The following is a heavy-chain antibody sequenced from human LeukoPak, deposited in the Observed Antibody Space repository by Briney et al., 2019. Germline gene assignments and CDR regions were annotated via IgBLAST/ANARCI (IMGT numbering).Heavy chain of an antibody. Sequence: ASVKVSCKASGYTFTGYYMHWVRQAPGQGLEWMGWINPNSGGSNYAQKFQGRVTMTRDTSISTAYMELSRLRSDDTAVYYCVRGRRGSSFTSFDYWGQGTLVTVSS. CDR3: VRGRRGSSFTSFDY. V-gene: IGHV1-2*02. D-gene: IGHD6-6*01. CDR1: GYTFTGYY. J-gene: IGHJ4*02. CDR2: INPNSGGS.